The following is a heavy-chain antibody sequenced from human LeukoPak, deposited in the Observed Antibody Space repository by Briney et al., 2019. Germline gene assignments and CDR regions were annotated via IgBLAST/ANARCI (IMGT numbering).Heavy chain of an antibody. V-gene: IGHV4-34*01. CDR1: GGSLSGYY. Sequence: SETLSLTCAVYGGSLSGYYWSWIRQPPGKGLEWIGEINHSGSTNYSPSLKSRVTISVDNSRNQFSLGLSSVSAADTAVYYCARGIPGYFGTSGYYYEYWGQGTLVTVSS. D-gene: IGHD3-22*01. CDR3: ARGIPGYFGTSGYYYEY. J-gene: IGHJ4*02. CDR2: INHSGST.